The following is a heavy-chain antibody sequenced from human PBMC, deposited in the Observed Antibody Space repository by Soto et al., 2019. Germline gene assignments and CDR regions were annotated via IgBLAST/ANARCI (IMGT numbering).Heavy chain of an antibody. D-gene: IGHD5-12*01. Sequence: PSAKPCSEDPGGRFNSCTRRWARQEPGQGLEWMGRIIPILGIPNYAQKFQGRVTITADKSTSTAYMELSSLRSEDTAVYYCARDPSAYDLPAYWGQGTLVTVSS. CDR1: GGRFNSCT. CDR3: ARDPSAYDLPAY. V-gene: IGHV1-69*04. CDR2: IIPILGIP. J-gene: IGHJ4*02.